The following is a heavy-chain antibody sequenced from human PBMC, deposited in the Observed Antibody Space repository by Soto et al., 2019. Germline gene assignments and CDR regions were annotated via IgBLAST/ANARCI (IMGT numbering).Heavy chain of an antibody. CDR3: ATAGSYRFDH. J-gene: IGHJ4*02. CDR2: INPDATTI. V-gene: IGHV3-74*01. CDR1: GFTFSNYW. D-gene: IGHD3-10*01. Sequence: GSLSLSLATSGFTFSNYWIHLVRQAPGEGLVWVSRINPDATTINYADSVKGRFTVSRDNAKNTLYLQMNSLRAEDTAVYYCATAGSYRFDHWGQGTLVTVSS.